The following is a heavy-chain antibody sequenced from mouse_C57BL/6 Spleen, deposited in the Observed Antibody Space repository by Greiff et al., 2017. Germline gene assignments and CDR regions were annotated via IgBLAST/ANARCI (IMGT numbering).Heavy chain of an antibody. CDR1: GYTFTSYW. D-gene: IGHD1-1*01. J-gene: IGHJ3*01. CDR3: AIDNYGISYPFAY. V-gene: IGHV1-50*01. Sequence: VQLQQPGAELVKPGASVKLSCKASGYTFTSYWMQWVKQRPGQGLEWIGEIDPSDSYTNYTQKFKGKATLTVDTSSSTAYMQLSSLTSEDSAVYYCAIDNYGISYPFAYWGPGPLVTVSA. CDR2: IDPSDSYT.